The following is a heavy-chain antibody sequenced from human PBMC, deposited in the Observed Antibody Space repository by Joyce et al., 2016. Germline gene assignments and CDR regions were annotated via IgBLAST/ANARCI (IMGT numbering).Heavy chain of an antibody. CDR3: ARKIDYYDSSGYYPGHFFDY. J-gene: IGHJ4*02. CDR2: IYYSGST. CDR1: GGSITGFY. D-gene: IGHD3-22*01. Sequence: QVQLQESGPGLVKPSETLSLTCTVSGGSITGFYWSWIRQPPGKGLEWIGYIYYSGSTNYNPSLKSRVTISEDTSKNQFSLKLTSVTAADTAVYFCARKIDYYDSSGYYPGHFFDYWGQGNLVTVSS. V-gene: IGHV4-59*01.